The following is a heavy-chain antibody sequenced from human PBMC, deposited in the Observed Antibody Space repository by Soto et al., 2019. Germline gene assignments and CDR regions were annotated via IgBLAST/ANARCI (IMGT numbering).Heavy chain of an antibody. CDR3: ARDRTTYYDILTGYPH. V-gene: IGHV1-18*04. CDR2: TSAYNGNT. J-gene: IGHJ4*02. CDR1: GYTFTSYG. D-gene: IGHD3-9*01. Sequence: ASVKVSCKASGYTFTSYGISWVRQAPGQGLEWMGWTSAYNGNTNYAQKLQGRVTMTTDTSTSTAYMELRSLRSDDTAVYYCARDRTTYYDILTGYPHWGQGTLVTVSS.